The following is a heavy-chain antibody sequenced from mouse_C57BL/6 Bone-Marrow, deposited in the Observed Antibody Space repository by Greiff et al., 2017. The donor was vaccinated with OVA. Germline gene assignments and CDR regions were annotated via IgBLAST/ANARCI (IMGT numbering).Heavy chain of an antibody. Sequence: QVTLKVCGPGILQPSQTLSLTCSFSGFSLSTFGMGVGWIRQPSGKGLEWLAHIWWDDDKYYNPALKSRLTISKDTSKNQVFLKIANVDTADTATYYCARIAGVYYGNYAWFAYWGQGTLVTVSA. CDR2: IWWDDDK. D-gene: IGHD2-1*01. CDR3: ARIAGVYYGNYAWFAY. V-gene: IGHV8-8*01. J-gene: IGHJ3*01. CDR1: GFSLSTFGMG.